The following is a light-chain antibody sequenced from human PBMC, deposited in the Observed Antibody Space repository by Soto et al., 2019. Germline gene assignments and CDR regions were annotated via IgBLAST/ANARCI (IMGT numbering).Light chain of an antibody. CDR3: QQYNNWPPIT. Sequence: EIMMTQSPATLSVSPGERATLSCRASQSVSNNVAWYQQKPGQAPRLLIYYASTRATGIPARFSGSGSGTEFILTISSLQSEDFALYYCQQYNNWPPITFGQGTRLEIK. CDR2: YAS. CDR1: QSVSNN. V-gene: IGKV3-15*01. J-gene: IGKJ5*01.